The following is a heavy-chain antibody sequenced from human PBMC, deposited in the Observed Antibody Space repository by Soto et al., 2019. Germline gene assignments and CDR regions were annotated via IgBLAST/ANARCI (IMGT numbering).Heavy chain of an antibody. V-gene: IGHV1-2*02. Sequence: QVQLVQSGAEVKKPGASMKVSCKASGYIFTDHFMHWVRLAPGQGLEWMGWINPKTGDTGYAQKFQGRVTLTRDTSINTAYMDLNSLRSDDTAVYYCARGKPREIRLGGNIVVPNSDAFDIWDLGTMVTVSS. CDR2: INPKTGDT. D-gene: IGHD3-16*02. CDR1: GYIFTDHF. J-gene: IGHJ3*02. CDR3: ARGKPREIRLGGNIVVPNSDAFDI.